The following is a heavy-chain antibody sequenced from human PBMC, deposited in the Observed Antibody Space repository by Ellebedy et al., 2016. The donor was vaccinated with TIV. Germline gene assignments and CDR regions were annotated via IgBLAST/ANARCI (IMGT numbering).Heavy chain of an antibody. Sequence: GGSLRLSXAASGFIFSRYAMTWVRQAPGKGLKWVSSISGSGIKTNYAYSVRGRFTISRDNSKNTLYLQMNRLRAEDTAVYYCTTVSGAVFSAGYFIDYWGQGTLATVSS. D-gene: IGHD2/OR15-2a*01. CDR1: GFIFSRYA. V-gene: IGHV3-23*01. CDR2: ISGSGIKT. CDR3: TTVSGAVFSAGYFIDY. J-gene: IGHJ4*02.